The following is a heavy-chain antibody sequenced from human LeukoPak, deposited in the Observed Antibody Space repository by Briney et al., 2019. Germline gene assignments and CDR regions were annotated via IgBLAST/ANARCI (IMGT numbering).Heavy chain of an antibody. CDR3: ARGQAQYYDFWSGYYEEYNWFDP. Sequence: PSETLSLTCTVSGGSISSYYWSWIRQPPGNGLEWIGYIYYSGSTNYNPSLKSRVTISVDTSKNQFSLKLSSVTAADTAVYYCARGQAQYYDFWSGYYEEYNWFDPWGQGTLVTVSS. D-gene: IGHD3-3*01. V-gene: IGHV4-59*01. CDR2: IYYSGST. J-gene: IGHJ5*02. CDR1: GGSISSYY.